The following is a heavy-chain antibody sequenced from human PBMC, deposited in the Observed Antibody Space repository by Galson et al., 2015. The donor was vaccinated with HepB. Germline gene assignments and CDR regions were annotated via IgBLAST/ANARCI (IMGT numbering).Heavy chain of an antibody. Sequence: LRLSCAASRFTFSSYWMNWVRQAPGKGLEWVANINQDGSEKYYMDSVKGRFTISRDNAKNSLYLQMNSLRAEDTAVYYCARDYDPGARPLWYFDLWGRGTLVTVSP. J-gene: IGHJ2*01. D-gene: IGHD3-3*01. CDR3: ARDYDPGARPLWYFDL. CDR1: RFTFSSYW. V-gene: IGHV3-7*01. CDR2: INQDGSEK.